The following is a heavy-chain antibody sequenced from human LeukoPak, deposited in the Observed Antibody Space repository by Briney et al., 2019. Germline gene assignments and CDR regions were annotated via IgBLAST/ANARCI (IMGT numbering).Heavy chain of an antibody. CDR2: VSGSGDDT. CDR3: AKDRHYYDNIDIDY. Sequence: GGSLRLSCAASGLTFSSYALSWVRQAPGKGLEWVSTVSGSGDDTSYADSVKGRFTISRDNSKNTLYLQMNSLRAEDTAIYYCAKDRHYYDNIDIDYWGQGTPVTVSS. V-gene: IGHV3-23*01. CDR1: GLTFSSYA. J-gene: IGHJ4*02. D-gene: IGHD3-22*01.